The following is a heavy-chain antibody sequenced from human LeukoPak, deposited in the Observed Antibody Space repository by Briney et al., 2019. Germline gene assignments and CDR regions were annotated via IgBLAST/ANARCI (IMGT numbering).Heavy chain of an antibody. J-gene: IGHJ4*02. Sequence: SHTLSLTCAISGDSVPRHSGVWNWIRQSPSRGLEWLERKYYRYKWYNEYAVSVNSRITINPDTSKNQFSLQLNSVTLEDTAVYYCTRDNWQDLPHDYWGQGILVTVSS. CDR2: KYYRYKWYN. CDR1: GDSVPRHSGV. CDR3: TRDNWQDLPHDY. V-gene: IGHV6-1*01.